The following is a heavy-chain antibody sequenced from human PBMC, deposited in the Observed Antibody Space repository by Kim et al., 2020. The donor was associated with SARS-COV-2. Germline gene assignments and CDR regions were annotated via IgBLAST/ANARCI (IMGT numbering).Heavy chain of an antibody. D-gene: IGHD2-2*01. CDR3: ARETPDLGVPAATFFDY. Sequence: LKSRGTISVDTSKNQFSLKLSSVTAADTAVYYCARETPDLGVPAATFFDYWGQGTLVTVSS. J-gene: IGHJ4*02. V-gene: IGHV4-31*02.